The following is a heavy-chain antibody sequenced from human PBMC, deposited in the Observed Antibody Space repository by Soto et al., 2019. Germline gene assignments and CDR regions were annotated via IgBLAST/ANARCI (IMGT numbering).Heavy chain of an antibody. CDR3: AKDRFSSGYDAFDI. CDR2: IDDSGGFR. V-gene: IGHV3-23*01. Sequence: EVHLLESGGGLVEPGGSLRLSCAVSGFTFSSFAMSWVRQAPGKGLEWVSGIDDSGGFRDYADSVRGRFTISRDTSKNTLYLQMNSLRAEDTAVYYCAKDRFSSGYDAFDIWGQGTMVTVSS. CDR1: GFTFSSFA. D-gene: IGHD6-19*01. J-gene: IGHJ3*02.